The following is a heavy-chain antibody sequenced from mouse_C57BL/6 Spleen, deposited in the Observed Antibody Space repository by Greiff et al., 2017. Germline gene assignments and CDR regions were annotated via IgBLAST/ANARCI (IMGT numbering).Heavy chain of an antibody. CDR2: INPSNGGT. Sequence: VQLQQPGAELVKPGASVKLSCKASGYTFTSYWMHWVKQRPGQGLEWIGNINPSNGGTNYNEKFKSKATLTVDKTSSTAYMQLSSLTSEDPAVYYCARWGGDYAMDYWGQGTSVTVSS. CDR3: ARWGGDYAMDY. CDR1: GYTFTSYW. J-gene: IGHJ4*01. V-gene: IGHV1-53*01.